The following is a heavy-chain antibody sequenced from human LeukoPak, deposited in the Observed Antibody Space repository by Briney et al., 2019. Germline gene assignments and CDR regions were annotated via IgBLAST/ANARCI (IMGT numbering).Heavy chain of an antibody. CDR2: IYYSGST. J-gene: IGHJ3*02. Sequence: SETLSLTCTVSGGSISSSSYYWGWIRQPPGKGLEWIGSIYYSGSTYYNPSLKSRVTISVDTSKNQFSLKLSSVTAADTAVYYCARVAGYSSSQNDAFDIWGQGTMVTVSS. D-gene: IGHD6-13*01. CDR3: ARVAGYSSSQNDAFDI. V-gene: IGHV4-39*07. CDR1: GGSISSSSYY.